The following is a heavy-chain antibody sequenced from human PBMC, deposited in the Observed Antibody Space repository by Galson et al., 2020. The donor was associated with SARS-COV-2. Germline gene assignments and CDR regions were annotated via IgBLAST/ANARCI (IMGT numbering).Heavy chain of an antibody. Sequence: ETSETLSLTCTVSRGSISGHYWSWIRQPPGQGLEWNGYIDDIGSTNYNPSLKSRVTMSLDTPKKQFSLKVKAVTAAATAVYYCAKLAEARRSSEDYWGRGTLVTVSS. CDR3: AKLAEARRSSEDY. CDR1: RGSISGHY. CDR2: IDDIGST. V-gene: IGHV4-59*08. J-gene: IGHJ4*02. D-gene: IGHD1-26*01.